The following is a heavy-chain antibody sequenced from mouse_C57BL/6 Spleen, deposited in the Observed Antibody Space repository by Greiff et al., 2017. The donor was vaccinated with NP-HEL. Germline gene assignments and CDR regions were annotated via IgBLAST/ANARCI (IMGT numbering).Heavy chain of an antibody. Sequence: EVQLQQSGTVLARPGASVKMSCKTSGYTFTSSWMHWVKQRPGQGLEWIGAFYPGNSDTRYNQKFKGKAKLTAVTSASTAYMELSSLTNEDSAVYYCTSPSYGSSQAWFAYWGQGTLVTVSA. D-gene: IGHD1-1*01. V-gene: IGHV1-5*01. CDR3: TSPSYGSSQAWFAY. CDR2: FYPGNSDT. J-gene: IGHJ3*01. CDR1: GYTFTSSW.